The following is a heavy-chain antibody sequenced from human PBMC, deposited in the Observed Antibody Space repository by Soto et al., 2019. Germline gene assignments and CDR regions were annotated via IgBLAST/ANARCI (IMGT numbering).Heavy chain of an antibody. J-gene: IGHJ4*02. D-gene: IGHD3-10*01. CDR2: ITGSGSDT. CDR3: AKLGSSAWSPHYYFDY. CDR1: GFTFNNYA. V-gene: IGHV3-23*01. Sequence: EVQLLESGGGLVQPGGSLRLSCAASGFTFNNYAMGWVSQAPGKGLEWVSAITGSGSDTYYLDSVKGRFTISRDNSKNTLFLQVNSLRAEDTAIYYCAKLGSSAWSPHYYFDYWGQGTLVTVSS.